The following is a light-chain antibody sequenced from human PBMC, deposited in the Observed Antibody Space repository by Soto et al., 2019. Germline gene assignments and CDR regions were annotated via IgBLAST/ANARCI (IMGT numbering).Light chain of an antibody. J-gene: IGKJ4*01. CDR2: DAS. CDR1: QSVSSY. V-gene: IGKV3-11*01. CDR3: QQYGVSPT. Sequence: ELVLTQSPATLPLSPGQRATLSCRASQSVSSYLAWYQQKPGQAPRLLIYDASNRATGIPDRFSGSGSGTDFTLSISRLEPEDFAVYYCQQYGVSPTFGGGTKVDIK.